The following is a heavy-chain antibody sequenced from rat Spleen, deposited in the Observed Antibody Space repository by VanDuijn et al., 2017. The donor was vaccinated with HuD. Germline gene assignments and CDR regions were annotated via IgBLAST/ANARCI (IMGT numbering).Heavy chain of an antibody. J-gene: IGHJ4*01. CDR1: GFTFSNYD. V-gene: IGHV5S13*01. Sequence: EVQLVESGGGLVQPGRSLKLSCAASGFTFSNYDMAWVRQAPTKGLEWIASISTGGGNTYYRDSVKGRFTISRDNAKNTQYLQMDSLRSEDTATYYCAILDYYDGSYYYPHVMDAWGQGASVTVSS. D-gene: IGHD1-12*02. CDR3: AILDYYDGSYYYPHVMDA. CDR2: ISTGGGNT.